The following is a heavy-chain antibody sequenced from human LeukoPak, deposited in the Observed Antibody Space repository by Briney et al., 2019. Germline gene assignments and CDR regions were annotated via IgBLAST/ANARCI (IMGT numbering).Heavy chain of an antibody. J-gene: IGHJ5*02. CDR2: IIPIFGTA. CDR1: GGTFSSYA. Sequence: GSSVKVSCKACGGTFSSYAISWVRQAPGQGLEWMGGIIPIFGTANYAQKFQGRVTITADESTSTAYMELSSLRTEDTAVYYCARAGSSSSSSPRYNWFDPWGQGALVTVSS. CDR3: ARAGSSSSSSPRYNWFDP. V-gene: IGHV1-69*01. D-gene: IGHD6-6*01.